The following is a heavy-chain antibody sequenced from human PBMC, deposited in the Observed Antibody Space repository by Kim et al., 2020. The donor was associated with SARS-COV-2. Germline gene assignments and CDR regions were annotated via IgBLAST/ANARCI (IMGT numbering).Heavy chain of an antibody. CDR1: GFTVSSNY. V-gene: IGHV3-66*01. CDR3: AREAVPAVNYYYYGMDF. CDR2: IYSGGST. D-gene: IGHD2-2*01. J-gene: IGHJ6*02. Sequence: GGSLRLSCAASGFTVSSNYMSLVRHAPGKGLEWVSVIYSGGSTYYSYSVKDRFTISRDNSKNTLYLQMNSRRAEDTAVSYCAREAVPAVNYYYYGMDFWGQGTTVTVSS.